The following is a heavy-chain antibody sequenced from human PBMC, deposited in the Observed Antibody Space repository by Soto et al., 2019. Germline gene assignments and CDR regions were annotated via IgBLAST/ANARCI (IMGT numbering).Heavy chain of an antibody. J-gene: IGHJ3*02. Sequence: GESLKISCKGSGYSFTSYWIGWVRQMPGKGLEWMGIIYPGDSDTRYSPSFQGQVTISADKSISTAYLQWSSLKASDTAMYYCARQNSIPSIAVDAFDIWGQGTMVTVSS. V-gene: IGHV5-51*01. D-gene: IGHD6-19*01. CDR2: IYPGDSDT. CDR3: ARQNSIPSIAVDAFDI. CDR1: GYSFTSYW.